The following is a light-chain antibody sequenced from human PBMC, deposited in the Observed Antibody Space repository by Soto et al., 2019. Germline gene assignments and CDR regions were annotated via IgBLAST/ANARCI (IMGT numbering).Light chain of an antibody. J-gene: IGKJ3*01. CDR3: QQYGSSPFT. CDR1: QSFSSSY. Sequence: EIVLTQSPGTLSLSPGERATLSCRASQSFSSSYLAWYQQKPGQAPRLLIYGASSRAPGNPDRFSGSGSGTDFTLTISRLEPEDFAVYYCQQYGSSPFTFGPGTKVDI. CDR2: GAS. V-gene: IGKV3-20*01.